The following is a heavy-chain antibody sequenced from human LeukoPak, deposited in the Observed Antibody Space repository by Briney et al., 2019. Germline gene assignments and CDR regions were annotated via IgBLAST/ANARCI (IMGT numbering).Heavy chain of an antibody. V-gene: IGHV1-2*06. CDR3: ARWPYCNSTTCYTGY. CDR2: INPNSGGT. D-gene: IGHD2-2*02. Sequence: GASVKVSCKASGYTFTDYYIHWVRQAPGQGLVWMGRINPNSGGTNYAQEFQGRVTLTRDTSISTAYMDLSRLTSDDTAVYYCARWPYCNSTTCYTGYWGQGTLVTVSS. J-gene: IGHJ4*02. CDR1: GYTFTDYY.